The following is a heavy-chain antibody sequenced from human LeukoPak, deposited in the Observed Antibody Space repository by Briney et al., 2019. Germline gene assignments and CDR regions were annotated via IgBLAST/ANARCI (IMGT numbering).Heavy chain of an antibody. J-gene: IGHJ4*02. CDR2: INWNGGST. V-gene: IGHV3-20*04. CDR3: ARGWFGSGSSDYFDY. D-gene: IGHD3-10*01. CDR1: GFTFSSYA. Sequence: GGSLRLSCAASGFTFSSYAMSWVRQAPGKGLEWVSGINWNGGSTGYADYVKGRFTISRDNAKNSLYLQMNSLRAEDTALYYFARGWFGSGSSDYFDYWGQGTLVTVSS.